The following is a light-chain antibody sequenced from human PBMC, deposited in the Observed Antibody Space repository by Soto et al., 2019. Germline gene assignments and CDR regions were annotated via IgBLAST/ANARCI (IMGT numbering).Light chain of an antibody. J-gene: IGKJ4*02. CDR3: QQSHNIPST. CDR2: AAS. Sequence: DIQMTQSPSSLSASVGDRVTITCWASQSISTYLNWYQQKSGKAPKLLIFAASTLESGVPSRFSGGGSGTDFTLTINSLQTEDSAIYYCQQSHNIPSTFGRGTKVDIK. CDR1: QSISTY. V-gene: IGKV1-39*01.